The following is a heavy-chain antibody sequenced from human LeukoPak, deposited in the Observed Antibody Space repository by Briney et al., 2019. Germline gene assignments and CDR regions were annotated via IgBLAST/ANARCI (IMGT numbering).Heavy chain of an antibody. CDR3: ARHLSGYSYDY. Sequence: GESLKISCKGSGFTFSSYWIAWVRQMPGKGLEWMGIIYPGDSDTRYSPSFQGQVTLSADKSISTAYLQWNSLKASDTAMYFCARHLSGYSYDYWGQGTLVTVSS. V-gene: IGHV5-51*01. CDR1: GFTFSSYW. J-gene: IGHJ4*02. D-gene: IGHD5-18*01. CDR2: IYPGDSDT.